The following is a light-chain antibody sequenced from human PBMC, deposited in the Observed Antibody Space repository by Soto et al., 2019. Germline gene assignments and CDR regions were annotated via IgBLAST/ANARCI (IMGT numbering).Light chain of an antibody. V-gene: IGLV2-14*03. Sequence: QSVLTQPASVSGSPGQSITISCTGASSDGGNYNYFSWYQQHPGKAPKLIIYDVSNRPSGVSNRFSGSKSGNTASLTISGLQAEDEADYYCSSYTSSTTLYVFGTGTKVTVL. CDR2: DVS. J-gene: IGLJ1*01. CDR1: SSDGGNYNY. CDR3: SSYTSSTTLYV.